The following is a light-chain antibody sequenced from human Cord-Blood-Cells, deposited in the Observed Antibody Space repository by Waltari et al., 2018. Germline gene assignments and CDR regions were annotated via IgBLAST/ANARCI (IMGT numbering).Light chain of an antibody. CDR3: SPYAGSNNVV. CDR2: EVS. Sequence: SPLPHPPSASGSPGTSAPTSCPGPTRAVGGSTYVPWYQKPPGKAPKLMIYEVSKRPSGVPDRFSGSKSGNTASLTVSGLQAEDEADYYCSPYAGSNNVVFGGGTKLTVL. V-gene: IGLV2-8*01. CDR1: TRAVGGSTY. J-gene: IGLJ2*01.